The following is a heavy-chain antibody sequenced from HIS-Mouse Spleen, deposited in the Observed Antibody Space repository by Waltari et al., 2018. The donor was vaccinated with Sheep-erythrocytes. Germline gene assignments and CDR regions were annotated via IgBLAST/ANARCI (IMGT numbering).Heavy chain of an antibody. CDR1: GFTFSSNY. CDR3: ARASSGWFRGFDY. Sequence: EVQLVESGGGLIQPGGSLRLSCAASGFTFSSNYMSWVGQAPGKGLEWGSFIYSGGSTYYADSVKGRFTISRDNSKNTLYLQMNSLRAEDTAVYYCARASSGWFRGFDYWGQGTLVTVSS. J-gene: IGHJ4*02. V-gene: IGHV3-53*01. D-gene: IGHD6-19*01. CDR2: IYSGGST.